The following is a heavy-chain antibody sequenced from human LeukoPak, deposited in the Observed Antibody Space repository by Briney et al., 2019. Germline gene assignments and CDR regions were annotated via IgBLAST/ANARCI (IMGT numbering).Heavy chain of an antibody. J-gene: IGHJ4*02. Sequence: PSETLSLTCTVSGGSISSGDYYWSWIRQPPGKGLEWIRYIYYSGSTYYNPSLKSRVTISVDTSKNQFSLKLSSVTAADTAVYYCARPTYDSSGYWAFFGYWGQGTLVTVFS. CDR2: IYYSGST. CDR1: GGSISSGDYY. D-gene: IGHD3-22*01. CDR3: ARPTYDSSGYWAFFGY. V-gene: IGHV4-30-4*01.